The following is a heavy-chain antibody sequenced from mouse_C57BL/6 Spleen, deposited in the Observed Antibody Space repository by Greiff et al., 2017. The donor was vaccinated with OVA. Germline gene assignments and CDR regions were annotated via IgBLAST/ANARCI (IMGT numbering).Heavy chain of an antibody. D-gene: IGHD1-1*01. V-gene: IGHV1-64*01. Sequence: QVQLQQPGAELVKPGASVKLSCKASGYTFTSYWMHWVKQRPGQGLEWIGMIHPNSGSNNYNEKFKSKATLTVDKSSSTAYMQLSSLTSEDSAVYYCARCYYYGSSPCHFDYWGQGTTLTVSS. CDR1: GYTFTSYW. CDR2: IHPNSGSN. CDR3: ARCYYYGSSPCHFDY. J-gene: IGHJ2*01.